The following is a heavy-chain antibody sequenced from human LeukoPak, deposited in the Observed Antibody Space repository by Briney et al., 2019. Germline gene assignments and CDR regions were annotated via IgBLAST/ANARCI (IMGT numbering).Heavy chain of an antibody. D-gene: IGHD2/OR15-2a*01. Sequence: PGGSLRLSCAASGFTFSNYAMHWVRQPPGKGLEWVTVISYDGSNKFYADSVKGRFTTSRDNSKNTLYLQMNSLRAEDTAVYYCTISPPIGRGYFDYWGQGTLVSVSS. J-gene: IGHJ4*02. CDR3: TISPPIGRGYFDY. CDR1: GFTFSNYA. CDR2: ISYDGSNK. V-gene: IGHV3-30-3*01.